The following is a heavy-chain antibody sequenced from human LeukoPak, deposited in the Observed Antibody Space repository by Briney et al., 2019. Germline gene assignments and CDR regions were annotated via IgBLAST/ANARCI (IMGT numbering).Heavy chain of an antibody. J-gene: IGHJ3*02. CDR3: ARDLQLADDAFDI. CDR2: IYYSGST. Sequence: PSETLSLTCTVSGGSISSYYWSWIRQPPGKGLEWIGYIYYSGSTNYNPSLKSRVTISVDTSKNQFSLKLSSVTAADTAVYYCARDLQLADDAFDIWGQGTMVTVSS. CDR1: GGSISSYY. V-gene: IGHV4-59*01. D-gene: IGHD5-18*01.